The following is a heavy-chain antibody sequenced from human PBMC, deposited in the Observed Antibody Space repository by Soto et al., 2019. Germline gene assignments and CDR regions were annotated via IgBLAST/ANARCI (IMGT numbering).Heavy chain of an antibody. CDR1: GGTFSSYA. CDR3: ARDISQSHSTPKHWFDP. J-gene: IGHJ5*02. Sequence: ASVKVSCKASGGTFSSYAISWVRQAPGQGLEWMGGIIPIFGTANYAQKFQGRVTITADESTSTAYMELSSLRSEDTAVYYCARDISQSHSTPKHWFDPWAQGTLVTVSS. V-gene: IGHV1-69*13. CDR2: IIPIFGTA. D-gene: IGHD2-15*01.